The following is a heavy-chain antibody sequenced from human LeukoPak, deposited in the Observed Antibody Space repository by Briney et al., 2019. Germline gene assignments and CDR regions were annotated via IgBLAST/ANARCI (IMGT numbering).Heavy chain of an antibody. V-gene: IGHV3-30*03. CDR3: ARDFGLRFLEWLLDY. D-gene: IGHD3-3*01. Sequence: PGGSLRLSCAASGFTFSTYCMRWVRRAPGRGLEWVANISYDGGDKYYVDSVKGRFTISRDNSKNSLYLQMDSLRGEDTAVYYCARDFGLRFLEWLLDYWGQGTLVTVSS. CDR2: ISYDGGDK. CDR1: GFTFSTYC. J-gene: IGHJ4*02.